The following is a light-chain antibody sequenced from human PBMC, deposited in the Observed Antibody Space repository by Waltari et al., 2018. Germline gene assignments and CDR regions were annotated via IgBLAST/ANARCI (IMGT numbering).Light chain of an antibody. J-gene: IGLJ2*01. CDR2: RNN. CDR1: SNNVCNQG. Sequence: QAGLTQPPSVSKAWRQTATPTCTSNSNNVCNQGAAWLQQHQGHPPKLLSYRNNNRPSGIAERLSASRSGDTASLTITGLQPEDAAAYFCSAWDSSLSAVVFGGGTKLTVL. CDR3: SAWDSSLSAVV. V-gene: IGLV10-54*01.